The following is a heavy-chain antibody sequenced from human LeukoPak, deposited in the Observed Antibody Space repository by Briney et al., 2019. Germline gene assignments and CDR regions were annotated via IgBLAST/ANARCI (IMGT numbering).Heavy chain of an antibody. CDR2: INPSGGST. V-gene: IGHV1-46*03. D-gene: IGHD6-13*01. J-gene: IGHJ4*02. Sequence: ASVKVSCKASGYTFTSYYVHWVRQAPGQGLEWMGIINPSGGSTSYAQKFQGRVTMTRDTSTSTVYMELSSLRSEDTAVYYCARSSSRNPEDYWGQGTLVTVSS. CDR3: ARSSSRNPEDY. CDR1: GYTFTSYY.